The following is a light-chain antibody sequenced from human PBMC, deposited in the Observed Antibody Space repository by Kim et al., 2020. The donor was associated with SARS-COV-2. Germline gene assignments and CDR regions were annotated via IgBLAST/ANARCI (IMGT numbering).Light chain of an antibody. Sequence: ELTQPPSASGTPGQRVTITCSGSSSNIGSNYVYWYQQLPGTAPKLLIYRNNQRPSGVPDRFSGSKSGTSASLAISGLRSEDEADYYCAAWDDSLSAVVFGGGTKVTVL. V-gene: IGLV1-47*01. CDR2: RNN. CDR1: SSNIGSNY. J-gene: IGLJ2*01. CDR3: AAWDDSLSAVV.